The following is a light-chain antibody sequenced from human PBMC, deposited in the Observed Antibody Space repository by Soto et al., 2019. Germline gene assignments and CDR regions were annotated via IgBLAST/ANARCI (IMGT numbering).Light chain of an antibody. J-gene: IGKJ2*01. Sequence: DIQMTQSPSSLSASVGERVTITCRASQSIASYLNWYQHQVGKAPKLLISAASSLQSGVPSRFSSRGSGTHFTITIRRLQPEDFATYYCQQSFRTPPTFGQGTNLEIK. CDR2: AAS. CDR1: QSIASY. V-gene: IGKV1-39*01. CDR3: QQSFRTPPT.